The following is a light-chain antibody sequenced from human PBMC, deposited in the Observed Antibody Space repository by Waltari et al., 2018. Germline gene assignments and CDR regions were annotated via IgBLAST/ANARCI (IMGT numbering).Light chain of an antibody. J-gene: IGLJ2*01. V-gene: IGLV2-8*01. CDR1: TRDVGGYNY. CDR3: SSYAGSNNLV. CDR2: EVI. Sequence: QSALTQPPSASASPGQSVTISCTGTTRDVGGYNYVSWYQQHPGKAPKLMIYEVIKRPSGVPDRFSGSKSGSTASLTVSGLQAEDEADYYCSSYAGSNNLVFGGGTKLTVL.